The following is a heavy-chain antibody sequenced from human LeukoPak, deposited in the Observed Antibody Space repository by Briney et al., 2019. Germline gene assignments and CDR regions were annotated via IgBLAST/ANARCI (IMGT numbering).Heavy chain of an antibody. D-gene: IGHD2-15*01. CDR3: ARVSTGSSSYDY. V-gene: IGHV3-74*01. CDR2: INLDGSKT. J-gene: IGHJ4*02. CDR1: GFTFSRYW. Sequence: GGSLRLSCAASGFTFSRYWMLWVRQAPGKGLVWVSRINLDGSKTNYADSVKGRFTISGDNAKNTVYLQVSSLRADDTTVYYCARVSTGSSSYDYWGQGTLVTVSS.